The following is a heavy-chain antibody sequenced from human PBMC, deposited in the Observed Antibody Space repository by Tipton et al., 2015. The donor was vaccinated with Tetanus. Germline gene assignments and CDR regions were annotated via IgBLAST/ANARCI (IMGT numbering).Heavy chain of an antibody. CDR1: GGSMSGSGHY. Sequence: TLSLTCIVSGGSMSGSGHYGAWVRQSPGKGLEWIGSISYSGRTYYSPSLKSRVTMSVDTSKKDFSVRLGSVTAADTAVYYCARLTEIVSRSGWAFDFWGQGTLVTVSS. CDR2: ISYSGRT. CDR3: ARLTEIVSRSGWAFDF. J-gene: IGHJ4*02. V-gene: IGHV4-39*02. D-gene: IGHD5/OR15-5a*01.